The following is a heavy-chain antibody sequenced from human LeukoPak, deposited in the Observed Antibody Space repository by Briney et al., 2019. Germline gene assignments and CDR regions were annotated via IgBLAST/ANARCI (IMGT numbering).Heavy chain of an antibody. J-gene: IGHJ4*02. CDR1: GGTFSSYA. CDR3: ARYYYDSSGNFDY. CDR2: IIPIFGTA. D-gene: IGHD3-22*01. V-gene: IGHV1-69*06. Sequence: ASVKVSCKASGGTFSSYAISWVRQAPGQGLEWMGGIIPIFGTANYAQKFQGRVTITADKSTSTAYMELSSLRSEDTAVYYCARYYYDSSGNFDYWGQGTLVTVSS.